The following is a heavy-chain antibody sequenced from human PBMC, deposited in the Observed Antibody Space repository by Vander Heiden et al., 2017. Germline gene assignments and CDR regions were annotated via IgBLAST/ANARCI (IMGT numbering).Heavy chain of an antibody. CDR3: AKGAAIVVVMICDY. CDR2: ISYDGSNK. J-gene: IGHJ4*02. Sequence: QVQLVESGGGVVQPGRSLSLSCAASGFTFSSYGMHWVRQAPGKGLEWVAVISYDGSNKYYADSGKGRFTISRDNSKNTLYLQMNSLRAEDTAVYYCAKGAAIVVVMICDYWGQGTLVTVSS. V-gene: IGHV3-30*18. CDR1: GFTFSSYG. D-gene: IGHD3-22*01.